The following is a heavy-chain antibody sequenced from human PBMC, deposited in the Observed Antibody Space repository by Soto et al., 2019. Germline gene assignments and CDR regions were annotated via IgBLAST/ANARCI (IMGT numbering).Heavy chain of an antibody. CDR3: ARDLGYYDSSGYFDY. V-gene: IGHV3-11*01. J-gene: IGHJ4*02. CDR1: GFTFSDYY. D-gene: IGHD3-22*01. Sequence: QVQLVESGGVLVKPGWSLRLSCATSGFTFSDYYMSWIRQAPGKGLSWVSYISSSDNIIYYADSVKGRFTISRDNGKNSLYLQMNSLRAEDTAVYYCARDLGYYDSSGYFDYWGQGNLVTVAA. CDR2: ISSSDNII.